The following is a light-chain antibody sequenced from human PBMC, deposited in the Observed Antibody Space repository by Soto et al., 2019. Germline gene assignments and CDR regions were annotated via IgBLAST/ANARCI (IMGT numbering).Light chain of an antibody. CDR1: QSVSTF. Sequence: EILLTQSPSTLSLSAGERAILSCRASQSVSTFLAWFQQKPGQPPRLLIYNASNRTTGIPARFTGSGSGTDFTLTISSLEPEDFAAYYCQQRGDWPPITFGQGTRLEIK. CDR2: NAS. CDR3: QQRGDWPPIT. V-gene: IGKV3-11*01. J-gene: IGKJ5*01.